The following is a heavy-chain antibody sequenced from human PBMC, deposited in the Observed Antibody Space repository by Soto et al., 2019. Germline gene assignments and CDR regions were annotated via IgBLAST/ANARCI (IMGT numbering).Heavy chain of an antibody. CDR3: ASVRYDRSGFDH. CDR1: GDSISRSHW. D-gene: IGHD3-22*01. J-gene: IGHJ4*02. Sequence: QVQLQESGPGLVRPSGALSVTCAVSGDSISRSHWWSWVRQSPGKGLEWIGEISHSGIINHNPALTSRVINSGDKSKNQLYMKLTSVTAAATAVYYCASVRYDRSGFDHWGQGTLVSVSS. CDR2: ISHSGII. V-gene: IGHV4-4*02.